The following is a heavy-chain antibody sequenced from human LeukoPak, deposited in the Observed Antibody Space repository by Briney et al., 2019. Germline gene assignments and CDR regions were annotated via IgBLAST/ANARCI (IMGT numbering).Heavy chain of an antibody. CDR1: GFTFSSCW. V-gene: IGHV3-74*01. D-gene: IGHD1-26*01. CDR3: TRDASGDTSSGPRMDV. CDR2: ISSDGSRT. J-gene: IGHJ6*02. Sequence: PGGSLRLSCAASGFTFSSCWMHWVRQAPGKGLVWVSRISSDGSRTNSADSVKGRFTLSRDNAKNSLYLQMTSLRAEDTAVYYCTRDASGDTSSGPRMDVWGQGTMVTVS.